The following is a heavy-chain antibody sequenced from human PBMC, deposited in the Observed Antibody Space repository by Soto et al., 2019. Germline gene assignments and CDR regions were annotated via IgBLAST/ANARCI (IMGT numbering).Heavy chain of an antibody. CDR1: GFTFSSYA. D-gene: IGHD3-22*01. Sequence: GGSLRLSCAASGFTFSSYAMSWVRQAPGKGLEWVSAISGSGGSTYYADSVKGRFTISRDNSKNTLYLQMNSLRAEDTAVYYCAKDRDSSDSSGHNWFDPWGQGTLVTVSS. V-gene: IGHV3-23*01. CDR3: AKDRDSSDSSGHNWFDP. J-gene: IGHJ5*02. CDR2: ISGSGGST.